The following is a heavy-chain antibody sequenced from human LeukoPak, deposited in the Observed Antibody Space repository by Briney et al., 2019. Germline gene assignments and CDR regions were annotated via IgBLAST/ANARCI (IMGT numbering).Heavy chain of an antibody. V-gene: IGHV3-33*06. CDR3: AKDDTDTDFDY. Sequence: GGSLRLSCAASGFTFSSYGMHWVRQAPGKGLEWVAVIWYDGSNEYYADSVKGRFTISRDNSKNTLYLQMNSLRAEDTAVYYCAKDDTDTDFDYWGQGTLVTVSS. CDR2: IWYDGSNE. J-gene: IGHJ4*02. CDR1: GFTFSSYG.